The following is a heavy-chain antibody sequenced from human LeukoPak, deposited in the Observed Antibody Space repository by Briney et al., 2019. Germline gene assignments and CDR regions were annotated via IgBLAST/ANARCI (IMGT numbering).Heavy chain of an antibody. D-gene: IGHD6-19*01. V-gene: IGHV3-30*03. CDR3: ARAVAGPDY. Sequence: GGSLRLSCAASGFTFSSYGMHWVRQAPGKGLEWVAVISYDGSNKYYADSVKGRFTTSRDNSKNTLYLQMNSLRAEDTAVYYCARAVAGPDYWGQGTLVTVSS. CDR2: ISYDGSNK. CDR1: GFTFSSYG. J-gene: IGHJ4*02.